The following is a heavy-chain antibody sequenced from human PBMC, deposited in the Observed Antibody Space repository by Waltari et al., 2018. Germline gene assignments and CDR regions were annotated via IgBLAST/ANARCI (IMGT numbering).Heavy chain of an antibody. J-gene: IGHJ4*02. CDR3: ARAIKCGGDCPFDY. V-gene: IGHV1-3*03. CDR1: GYTFTSYA. D-gene: IGHD2-21*01. Sequence: QVQLVQSGAEVKKPGASVKVSCKASGYTFTSYAMHWVRQAPGQRLEWMGWINAGNGNTKYSQEFQGRVTITRDTSASTAYMELSSLRSEDMAVYYCARAIKCGGDCPFDYWGQGTLVTVSS. CDR2: INAGNGNT.